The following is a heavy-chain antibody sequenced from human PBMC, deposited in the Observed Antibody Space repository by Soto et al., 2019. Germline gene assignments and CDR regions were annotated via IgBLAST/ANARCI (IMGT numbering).Heavy chain of an antibody. CDR1: GFSLSTSGVG. J-gene: IGHJ4*02. D-gene: IGHD5-12*01. CDR3: AHVYGGYDNFDY. CDR2: IYWDDVK. Sequence: QITLKESGPTLVKPTQTLTLTCTFSGFSLSTSGVGVGWIRQPPGKALEWLALIYWDDVKRYSPSLKSRLTITKDTSKNQVVLTMTNMDPVDTATYYCAHVYGGYDNFDYWGQGTLVTVSS. V-gene: IGHV2-5*02.